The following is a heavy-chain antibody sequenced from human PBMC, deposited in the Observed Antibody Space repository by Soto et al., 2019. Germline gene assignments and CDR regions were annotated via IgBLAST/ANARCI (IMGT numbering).Heavy chain of an antibody. CDR1: GGSFSGYY. Sequence: PSETLSLTCAVYGGSFSGYYWSWIRQPPGKGLEWIGEINHSGSTNYNPSLKSRVTISVDTSKNQFSLKLSSVTAADTAVYYCARGFGIVVVVAAKAFDIWGQGTMVTVS. CDR2: INHSGST. V-gene: IGHV4-34*01. D-gene: IGHD2-15*01. CDR3: ARGFGIVVVVAAKAFDI. J-gene: IGHJ3*02.